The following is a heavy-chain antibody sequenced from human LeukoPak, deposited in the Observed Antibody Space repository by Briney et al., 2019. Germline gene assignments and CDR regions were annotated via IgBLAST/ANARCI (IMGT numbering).Heavy chain of an antibody. D-gene: IGHD3-22*01. V-gene: IGHV4-4*02. J-gene: IGHJ4*02. CDR3: ARDPGYYDSSGYSDY. Sequence: SGTLSLTCAVSGGSISSSNWWSWVRQPPGKGLEWIGEIYHSGSTNYNPSLKSRVTISVDKSKNQFSLKLSSVTAADTAVYYCARDPGYYDSSGYSDYWGQGTLVTVSS. CDR1: GGSISSSNW. CDR2: IYHSGST.